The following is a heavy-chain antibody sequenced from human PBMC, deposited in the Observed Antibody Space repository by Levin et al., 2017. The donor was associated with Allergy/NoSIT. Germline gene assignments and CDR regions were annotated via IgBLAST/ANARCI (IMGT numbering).Heavy chain of an antibody. CDR3: ARKLRGSSAYDAFDV. CDR1: GFTFRDYW. V-gene: IGHV3-7*03. CDR2: IDQDGSQK. D-gene: IGHD5-12*01. Sequence: QAGESLKISCAATGFTFRDYWMTWVRQTPGRGLEWVANIDQDGSQKYYVDSVKGRFTISRDNAKNSVDLQMNYLRDDDTAVYYCARKLRGSSAYDAFDVRGHGTMVTFSS. J-gene: IGHJ3*01.